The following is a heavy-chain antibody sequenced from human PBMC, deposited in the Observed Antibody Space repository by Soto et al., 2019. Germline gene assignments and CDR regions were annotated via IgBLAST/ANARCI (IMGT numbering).Heavy chain of an antibody. CDR3: ARGGPDTAMVYDAFDI. CDR2: ISYDGSNK. Sequence: QVQLVESGGGVVQPGRSLRLSCAASGFTFSSYAMHWVRQAPGKGLEWVAVISYDGSNKYYADSVKGRFTISRDNSKNTLYLQMNSLRAEDTAVYYCARGGPDTAMVYDAFDIWGQGTMVTVSS. V-gene: IGHV3-30-3*01. D-gene: IGHD5-18*01. CDR1: GFTFSSYA. J-gene: IGHJ3*02.